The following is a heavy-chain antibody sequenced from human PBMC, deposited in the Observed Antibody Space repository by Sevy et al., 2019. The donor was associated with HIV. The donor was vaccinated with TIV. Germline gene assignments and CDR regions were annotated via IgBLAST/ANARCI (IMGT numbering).Heavy chain of an antibody. CDR3: ARGKSGYGYALNY. CDR2: IHSDDTT. CDR1: GFTVNSNY. Sequence: GGSLRLSCAASGFTVNSNYMTWVRQAPGKGLEGVSVIHSDDTTYHADSVKVRFTISRDNFKNTLYVHMSSLRAEDTAVYYCARGKSGYGYALNYWGQGTLVTVSS. J-gene: IGHJ4*02. D-gene: IGHD5-18*01. V-gene: IGHV3-66*01.